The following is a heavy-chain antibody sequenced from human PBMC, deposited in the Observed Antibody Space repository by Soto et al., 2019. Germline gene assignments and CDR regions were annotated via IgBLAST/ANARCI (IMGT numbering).Heavy chain of an antibody. CDR2: ISGDGGTT. CDR1: VFTFSKYP. J-gene: IGHJ6*02. Sequence: GSLRLSCTASVFTFSKYPMHWVRQAPGKGLEYVSAISGDGGTTFYADSVRGRFTMSRDNLKNTLYLQMRSLRVEDMAVYYCARGQIPYGLDVWGQGTTVTVSS. V-gene: IGHV3-64*02. CDR3: ARGQIPYGLDV.